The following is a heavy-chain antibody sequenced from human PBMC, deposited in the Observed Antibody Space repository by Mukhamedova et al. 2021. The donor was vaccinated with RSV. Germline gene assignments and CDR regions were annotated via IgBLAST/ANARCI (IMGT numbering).Heavy chain of an antibody. D-gene: IGHD3-10*01. CDR3: ARGGSGSYS. V-gene: IGHV4-59*09. J-gene: IGHJ5*02. Sequence: GSTNYNPSLKSRVTISVDTSKNQFSLKLSSVTAAVTAVYYCARGGSGSYSWGQGTLVTVSS. CDR2: GST.